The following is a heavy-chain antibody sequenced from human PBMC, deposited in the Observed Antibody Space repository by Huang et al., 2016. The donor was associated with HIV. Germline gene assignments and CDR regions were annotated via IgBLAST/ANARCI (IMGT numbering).Heavy chain of an antibody. J-gene: IGHJ5*02. CDR2: VYDSGTT. V-gene: IGHV4-59*02. CDR3: VRDQGRLAVGGIDNWFDP. Sequence: QVRLQESGPGLVKPSETLSLSCTVSGDSVSSHYWGWIRHPPGKGLEWIGTVYDSGTTKYNPSLKSRITISVDTSKNGFSLNITSVSAADTAMYFCVRDQGRLAVGGIDNWFDPWGQGVLVTVSS. CDR1: GDSVSSHY. D-gene: IGHD6-19*01.